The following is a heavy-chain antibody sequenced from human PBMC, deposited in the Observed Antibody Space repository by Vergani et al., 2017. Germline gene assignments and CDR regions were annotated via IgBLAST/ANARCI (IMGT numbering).Heavy chain of an antibody. V-gene: IGHV3-48*03. CDR3: ARDSPLVVPAAIFYYYYGMDV. Sequence: EVRLVESGGGLVQPGGSLRLSCAASGFTFSSYEMNWVRQAPGKGLEWVSYISSSGSTIYYADSVKGRFTISRDNAKNSLYLQMNSLRAEDTAVYYSARDSPLVVPAAIFYYYYGMDVWGQGTTVTVSS. J-gene: IGHJ6*02. CDR1: GFTFSSYE. CDR2: ISSSGSTI. D-gene: IGHD2-2*01.